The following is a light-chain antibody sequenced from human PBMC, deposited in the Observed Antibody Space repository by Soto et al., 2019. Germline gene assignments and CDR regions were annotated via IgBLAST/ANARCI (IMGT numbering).Light chain of an antibody. Sequence: QSVLTQPPSVSGAPGQRVTISCTGSSSNIGAGYDVHWYQQLPGTAPKLLIYGNSNRPSGVPDRFSGSKSGTSASLAIPGLQAEDEADYYCQSYASSLSGYVVFGGGTKLTVL. J-gene: IGLJ2*01. CDR1: SSNIGAGYD. V-gene: IGLV1-40*01. CDR3: QSYASSLSGYVV. CDR2: GNS.